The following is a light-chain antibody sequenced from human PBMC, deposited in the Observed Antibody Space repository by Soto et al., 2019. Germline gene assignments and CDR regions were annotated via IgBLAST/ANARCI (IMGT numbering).Light chain of an antibody. CDR1: QSVTKS. Sequence: IVLTQSPGTLSLYPRARATLSGRASQSVTKSLAWYQQKPGQAPRLLIYGASSRATGIPDRFSASGSGTDFTLTISRLEPDDFAVYYFPQYSSAPLTFGQGTKVDIK. V-gene: IGKV3-20*01. CDR3: PQYSSAPLT. J-gene: IGKJ1*01. CDR2: GAS.